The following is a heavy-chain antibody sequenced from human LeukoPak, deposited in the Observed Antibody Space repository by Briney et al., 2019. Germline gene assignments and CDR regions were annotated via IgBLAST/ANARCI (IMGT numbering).Heavy chain of an antibody. CDR2: ISAYNGNT. D-gene: IGHD3-22*01. CDR1: GYTFRTYG. Sequence: GASVKLACKASGYTFRTYGITWVRQAPGQGLEWMGWISAYNGNTNYAQKLQGRVTMTTDTSTSTAYMELRSLRSDDTAVYYCARGYDSSGYYHLDYWGQGTLVTVSS. CDR3: ARGYDSSGYYHLDY. J-gene: IGHJ4*02. V-gene: IGHV1-18*01.